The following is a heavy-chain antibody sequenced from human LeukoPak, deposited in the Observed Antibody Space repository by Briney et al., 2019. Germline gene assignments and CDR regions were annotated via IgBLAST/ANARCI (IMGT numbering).Heavy chain of an antibody. CDR3: TSVRQRCLSSTSCYFDC. CDR1: GFTFSSYW. Sequence: GGSLRLSCAASGFTFSSYWMSWVRQAPGKGLEWVANIKQDGSEKYYVDSVKGRFTISRDNAKNSLYLQMSSRSAGDTAVRFCTSVRQRCLSSTSCYFDCGSEGSLVTV. D-gene: IGHD2-2*01. CDR2: IKQDGSEK. V-gene: IGHV3-7*02. J-gene: IGHJ4*02.